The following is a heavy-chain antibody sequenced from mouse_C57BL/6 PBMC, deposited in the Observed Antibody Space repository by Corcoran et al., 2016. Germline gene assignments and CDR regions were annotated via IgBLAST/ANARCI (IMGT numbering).Heavy chain of an antibody. CDR1: GYTFTDYY. V-gene: IGHV1-26*01. CDR3: ARLAQAFDY. CDR2: INPNNGGT. J-gene: IGHJ2*01. D-gene: IGHD3-2*02. Sequence: EVQLQQSGPELVKPGASVKISCKASGYTFTDYYMNWVKQSHGKSLEWIGDINPNNGGTSYNQKFKGKATLTVDQSSSTAYMELRSLTSEDSAVYYCARLAQAFDYWGQGTTLTVSS.